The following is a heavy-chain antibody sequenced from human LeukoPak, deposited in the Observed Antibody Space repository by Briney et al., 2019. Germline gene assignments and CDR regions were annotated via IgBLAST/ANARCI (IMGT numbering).Heavy chain of an antibody. D-gene: IGHD3-10*01. Sequence: GGSLRLSCAASGFTFSSYWMHWVRQAPGKGLVWVSRIDSDGSSTNYADSVKGRFTISRDNAKNTLYLQMNSLRAEDTAVYYCASRFGGAYYFYMDVWGKGTPVTVSS. CDR2: IDSDGSST. J-gene: IGHJ6*03. CDR1: GFTFSSYW. V-gene: IGHV3-74*01. CDR3: ASRFGGAYYFYMDV.